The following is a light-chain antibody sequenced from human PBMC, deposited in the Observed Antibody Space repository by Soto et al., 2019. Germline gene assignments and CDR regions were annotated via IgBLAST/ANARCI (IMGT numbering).Light chain of an antibody. V-gene: IGKV3-20*01. Sequence: EIVLTQSPGTLSLSPGERATLFCRASQSVSTGYLAWYQQKPGQAPRLLIYAASSRAAGVPARFSGSGSGTEFTLTSTRLEPDDCAVYDYQQNGGSPGSTFGQGTKLEIK. CDR3: QQNGGSPGST. CDR1: QSVSTGY. J-gene: IGKJ2*01. CDR2: AAS.